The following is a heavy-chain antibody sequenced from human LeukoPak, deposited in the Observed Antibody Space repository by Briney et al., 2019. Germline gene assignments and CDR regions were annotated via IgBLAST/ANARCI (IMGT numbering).Heavy chain of an antibody. J-gene: IGHJ5*02. CDR2: TYYTSKWNN. Sequence: SQTLSLTCAISGDSVSSNSVAWNWFRQSPSRGLEWLGRTYYTSKWNNDHAVSVQSRMAVNPDTSKNQFSLHLNSVTPEDTAVYYCARQAYRRFDPWGQGTLVTVSS. V-gene: IGHV6-1*01. CDR1: GDSVSSNSVA. CDR3: ARQAYRRFDP.